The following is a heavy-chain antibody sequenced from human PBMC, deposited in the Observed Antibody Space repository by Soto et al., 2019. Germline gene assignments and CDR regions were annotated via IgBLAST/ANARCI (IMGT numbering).Heavy chain of an antibody. CDR1: GYTFTGYY. D-gene: IGHD2-15*01. CDR2: INPNSGGT. Sequence: QVQLVQSGAEVKKPGASVKVSCKASGYTFTGYYMHWVRQAPGQGLEWMGWINPNSGGTNYAQKFQGWVTMTRDTSISTAYMELSRLRSDDTAVYYCARQLINAGYCSGGSCYFLGYWGQGTLVTVSS. J-gene: IGHJ4*02. V-gene: IGHV1-2*04. CDR3: ARQLINAGYCSGGSCYFLGY.